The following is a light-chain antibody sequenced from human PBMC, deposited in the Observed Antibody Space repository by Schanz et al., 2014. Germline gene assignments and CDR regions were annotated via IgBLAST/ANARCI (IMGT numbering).Light chain of an antibody. J-gene: IGLJ3*02. V-gene: IGLV8-61*01. CDR2: STN. Sequence: AVVTQEPSFSVSPGGTVTLTCGLSSASVSTGYYPSWYQQTPGQAPRTLIYSTNTRSSGVPDRFSGSILGNKAALTITGAQADDEADFYCVLYMGSGTWVFGGGTKLTVL. CDR3: VLYMGSGTWV. CDR1: SASVSTGYY.